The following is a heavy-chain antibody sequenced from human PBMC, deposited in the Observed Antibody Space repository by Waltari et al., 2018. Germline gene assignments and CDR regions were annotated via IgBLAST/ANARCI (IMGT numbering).Heavy chain of an antibody. CDR3: TRVTGGSWEGGFDP. Sequence: QVQLVQSGAEVKKPGSSVKVSCKASGGTFSSYAINWVRQAPGQGLEWMGGIIPVFGTANYAQRFQGRVTITTEESTGTAYMELSSLKPEDTAVYYCTRVTGGSWEGGFDPWGQGTLVTVSS. J-gene: IGHJ5*02. CDR1: GGTFSSYA. V-gene: IGHV1-69*05. CDR2: IIPVFGTA. D-gene: IGHD6-13*01.